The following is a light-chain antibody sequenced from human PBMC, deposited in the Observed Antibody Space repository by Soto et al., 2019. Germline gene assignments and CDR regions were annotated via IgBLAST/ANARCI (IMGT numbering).Light chain of an antibody. Sequence: DIVMTQSPLSLPVTPGEPASISCRSSQSLLHSNGYNYLDWYLQKPGQSPQLLIYLGSNRASGVPDRFSGSGSGTDFTLKISRVEAEDVGVYYCMQALQTPRSFGHGTKGDIK. CDR1: QSLLHSNGYNY. J-gene: IGKJ1*01. CDR3: MQALQTPRS. V-gene: IGKV2-28*01. CDR2: LGS.